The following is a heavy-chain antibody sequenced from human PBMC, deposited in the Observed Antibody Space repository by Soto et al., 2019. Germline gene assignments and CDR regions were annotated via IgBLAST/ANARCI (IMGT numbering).Heavy chain of an antibody. J-gene: IGHJ4*02. D-gene: IGHD2-2*01. CDR3: AKDTDPRCCYGVDY. CDR2: IQGRDDTT. Sequence: EVQLLESGGGLVQPGGSLTLSCAASGFTFSTYAMGWVRQAPGKGLEWVSTIQGRDDTTFYADSVRGRFTISRDNSKNPMSLQMNILRGDGTAVYYCAKDTDPRCCYGVDYWGQGALVTVSS. CDR1: GFTFSTYA. V-gene: IGHV3-23*01.